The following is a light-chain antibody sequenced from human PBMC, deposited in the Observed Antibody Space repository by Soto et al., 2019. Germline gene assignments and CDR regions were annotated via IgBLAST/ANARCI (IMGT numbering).Light chain of an antibody. V-gene: IGLV1-51*01. Sequence: CLLTHPPSMSAAPGQLVTISCSGSSSNIGGNSVSWYQQLPGTAPKLLIYDDNKRPSGIPDRFSGSKSGTSATLGITGFQTGDEADYYCGSWDSSLSAYVFGTGTKVTVL. CDR1: SSNIGGNS. CDR2: DDN. J-gene: IGLJ1*01. CDR3: GSWDSSLSAYV.